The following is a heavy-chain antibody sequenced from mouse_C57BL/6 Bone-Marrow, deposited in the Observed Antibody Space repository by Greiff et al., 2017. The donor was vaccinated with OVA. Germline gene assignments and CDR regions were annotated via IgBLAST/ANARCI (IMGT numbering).Heavy chain of an antibody. CDR1: GFTFSDYY. CDR2: ISNGGGST. D-gene: IGHD2-1*01. Sequence: EVKLVESGGGLVQPGGSLKLSCAASGFTFSDYYMYWVRQTPEKRLEWVAYISNGGGSTYYPDTVKGRFTISRDNATNTLYLQMSRLKFEDTAMYYYARHVKNGNYGGAWFAYWGQGTLVTVSA. CDR3: ARHVKNGNYGGAWFAY. V-gene: IGHV5-12*01. J-gene: IGHJ3*01.